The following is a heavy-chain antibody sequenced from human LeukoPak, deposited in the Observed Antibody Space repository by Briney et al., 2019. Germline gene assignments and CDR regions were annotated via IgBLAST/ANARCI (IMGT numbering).Heavy chain of an antibody. Sequence: ASVKVSCKASGFTFTSSAMQWVRQARGQRLEWIGWIVVGSGNTNYAQKFQERVTITRDMSTSTVYMELSSLRSEDTAVYYCARGLHHDAFDIWGQGTMVTVSS. V-gene: IGHV1-58*02. J-gene: IGHJ3*02. CDR1: GFTFTSSA. D-gene: IGHD4-11*01. CDR2: IVVGSGNT. CDR3: ARGLHHDAFDI.